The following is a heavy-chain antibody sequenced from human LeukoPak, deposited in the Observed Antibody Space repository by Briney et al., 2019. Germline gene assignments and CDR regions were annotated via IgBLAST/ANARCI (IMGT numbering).Heavy chain of an antibody. J-gene: IGHJ5*02. CDR3: ARIPIFGVVIPLDP. CDR1: GYTFTDYY. V-gene: IGHV1-2*06. Sequence: ASVKVSCKASGYTFTDYYMHWVRQAPGQGLEWMGRINPNSGGTNYAQKFQGRVTMTRDTSISTAYMELSRLKSDDTAVYYCARIPIFGVVIPLDPWGQGTLVTVSS. D-gene: IGHD3-3*01. CDR2: INPNSGGT.